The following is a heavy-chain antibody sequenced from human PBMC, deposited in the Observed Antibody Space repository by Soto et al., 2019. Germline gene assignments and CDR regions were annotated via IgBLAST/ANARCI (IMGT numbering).Heavy chain of an antibody. CDR2: ISAYNDNT. CDR1: GYTFTDYG. V-gene: IGHV1-18*01. Sequence: GASVKVSCKASGYTFTDYGISWVRQALGQGLEWMGWISAYNDNTKYAQKFQGRVTMTADTSKNQFSLKLSSVTAADTAVYYCAREVNGYYDSSGYYYVDYWGQGTLVTVSS. CDR3: AREVNGYYDSSGYYYVDY. D-gene: IGHD3-22*01. J-gene: IGHJ4*02.